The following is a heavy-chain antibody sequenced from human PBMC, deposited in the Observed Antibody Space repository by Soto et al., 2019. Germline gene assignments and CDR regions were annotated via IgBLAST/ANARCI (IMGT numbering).Heavy chain of an antibody. V-gene: IGHV3-66*01. D-gene: IGHD6-13*01. CDR3: ARDLGIAAAGTTYFQH. Sequence: EVQLVESGGGLVQPGGSLRLSCAASGFTVSSNYMSWVRQAPGKGLEWVSVIYSGGSTYYADSVKGRCTISRDNSKNTLYLQMTSLRAEDTAVYYCARDLGIAAAGTTYFQHWGQGTLVTVSS. CDR1: GFTVSSNY. CDR2: IYSGGST. J-gene: IGHJ1*01.